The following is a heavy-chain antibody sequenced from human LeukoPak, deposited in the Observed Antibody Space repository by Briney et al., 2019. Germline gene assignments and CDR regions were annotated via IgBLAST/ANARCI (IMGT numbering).Heavy chain of an antibody. CDR3: ARDPDIVVVPAAKNDLYYYYGMDV. Sequence: ASVKVSCTASGYTFTSYGISWVRQAPGQGLEWMGWISAYNGNTNYAQKLQGRVTMTTDTSTSTAYMELRSLRSDDTAVYYCARDPDIVVVPAAKNDLYYYYGMDVWGQGTTVTVSS. CDR2: ISAYNGNT. V-gene: IGHV1-18*01. D-gene: IGHD2-2*01. J-gene: IGHJ6*02. CDR1: GYTFTSYG.